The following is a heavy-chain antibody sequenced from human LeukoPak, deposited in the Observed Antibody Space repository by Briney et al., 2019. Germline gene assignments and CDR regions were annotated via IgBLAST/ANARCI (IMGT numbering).Heavy chain of an antibody. J-gene: IGHJ3*02. CDR2: IYPGDSNT. V-gene: IGHV5-51*01. CDR3: TRDYSDYVGAFDI. D-gene: IGHD4-11*01. Sequence: GESLKISCKGSGYSFTSSWIGWVRQMPGKGLEWMGIIYPGDSNTRYSPSFQGQVTMSADKSISTAYLQWSSLKASDTAMYYCTRDYSDYVGAFDIWGQGTMVTVSS. CDR1: GYSFTSSW.